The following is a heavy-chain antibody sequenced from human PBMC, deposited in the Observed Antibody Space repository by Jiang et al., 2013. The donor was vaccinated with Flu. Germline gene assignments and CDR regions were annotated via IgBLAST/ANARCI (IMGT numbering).Heavy chain of an antibody. CDR2: IYSGTA. CDR1: GGSISDNY. J-gene: IGHJ3*02. V-gene: IGHV4-4*07. CDR3: ARGLYTIFGVISAFDI. D-gene: IGHD3-3*01. Sequence: LLKPSETLSLTCAVSGGSISDNYWTWIRQPAGKGLEWIGRIYSGTANYNPSVKSRVTISVDTSKNQFSLKLNSVTAADTAVYYCARGLYTIFGVISAFDIWGQGAMVT.